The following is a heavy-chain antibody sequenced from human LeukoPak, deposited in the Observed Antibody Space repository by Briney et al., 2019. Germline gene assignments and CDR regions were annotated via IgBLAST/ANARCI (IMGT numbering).Heavy chain of an antibody. Sequence: SETLSLTCTVSGGSISSSSYYWGWIRQPPGKGLEWTGSIYYSGSTYYNPSLKSRVTISVDTSKNQFSLKLSSVTAADTAVYYCARSTIAAADYWGQGTLVTVSS. D-gene: IGHD6-13*01. CDR2: IYYSGST. J-gene: IGHJ4*02. CDR3: ARSTIAAADY. CDR1: GGSISSSSYY. V-gene: IGHV4-39*01.